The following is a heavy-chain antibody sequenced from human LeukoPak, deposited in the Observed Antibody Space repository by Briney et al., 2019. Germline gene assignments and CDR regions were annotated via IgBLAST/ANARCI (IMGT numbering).Heavy chain of an antibody. CDR3: ARGYGSGSYLSLDY. Sequence: SETLSLTCTVSGGSISSDGYYWRWIRQHPGKGLEWIGYIYYSGSTYYNPSLKSRVTISVDTSKNQFSLKLSSVTAADTAVYYCARGYGSGSYLSLDYWGQGTLVTVSS. J-gene: IGHJ4*02. D-gene: IGHD3-10*01. CDR2: IYYSGST. V-gene: IGHV4-31*03. CDR1: GGSISSDGYY.